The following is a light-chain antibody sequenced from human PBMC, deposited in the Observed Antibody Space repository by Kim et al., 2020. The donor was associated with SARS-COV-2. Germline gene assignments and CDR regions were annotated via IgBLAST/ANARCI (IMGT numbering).Light chain of an antibody. Sequence: DIQLTQSPSSLAASVGDRVTIACRAAQSISRYLNWYQKKPREAPKLLIYGASNLQSGVPSRFSGSGSATDFTLTISSLQPEDFATYYCQQSYATVLTFGGGTKVDIK. CDR1: QSISRY. V-gene: IGKV1-39*01. CDR3: QQSYATVLT. J-gene: IGKJ4*01. CDR2: GAS.